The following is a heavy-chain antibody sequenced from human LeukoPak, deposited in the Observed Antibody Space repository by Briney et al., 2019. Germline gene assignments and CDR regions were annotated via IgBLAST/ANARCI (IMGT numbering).Heavy chain of an antibody. V-gene: IGHV3-74*01. Sequence: PAGSLRLSCAASGFTFSSYWMHWVRQAPGKGLVWVSRINSDGSSTNYADSVQGRFTISRDNAKNTLYLQMNSLRAEDTAVYYCARALITMVRGVNWFDPWGQGTLVTVSS. J-gene: IGHJ5*02. CDR3: ARALITMVRGVNWFDP. CDR1: GFTFSSYW. CDR2: INSDGSST. D-gene: IGHD3-10*01.